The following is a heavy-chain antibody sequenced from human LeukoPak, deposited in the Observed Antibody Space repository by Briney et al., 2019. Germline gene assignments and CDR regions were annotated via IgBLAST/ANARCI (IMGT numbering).Heavy chain of an antibody. J-gene: IGHJ4*02. Sequence: GGSLRLSCAASGFIFSTNAMSWVRQAPGKGLEWVSAISGSGSSTYYADSVKGRFTISRDNSKNTLYLQMNSLRAEDMALYYCAKRDGYNSNPLKDWGQGTLVTVSS. CDR2: ISGSGSST. V-gene: IGHV3-23*01. CDR3: AKRDGYNSNPLKD. CDR1: GFIFSTNA. D-gene: IGHD5-24*01.